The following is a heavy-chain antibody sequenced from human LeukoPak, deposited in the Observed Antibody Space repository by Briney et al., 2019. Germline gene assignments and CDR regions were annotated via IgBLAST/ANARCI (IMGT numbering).Heavy chain of an antibody. CDR2: IIPIFGTA. CDR3: AKRALGGPMDDRYYYYYMDV. CDR1: GYTFTSYA. Sequence: ASVKVSCKASGYTFTSYAMNWVRQAPGQGLEWMGGIIPIFGTANYAQKFQGRVTITADKSTSTAYMELSSLRSEDTAVYYCAKRALGGPMDDRYYYYYMDVWGKGTTVTVSS. J-gene: IGHJ6*03. V-gene: IGHV1-69*06. D-gene: IGHD1-1*01.